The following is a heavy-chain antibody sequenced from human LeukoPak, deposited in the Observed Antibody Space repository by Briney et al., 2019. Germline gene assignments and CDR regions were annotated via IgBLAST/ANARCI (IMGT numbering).Heavy chain of an antibody. J-gene: IGHJ4*02. Sequence: GASVKVSCKASGYTFTTNDINWVRQATGQGLEWMGWMNPDSGNTGYAQKFQGRVTMTRNTFISTAYMELSSLRSEDTAVYYCARGLGPTPHDNWGQGTLVTVSS. CDR3: ARGLGPTPHDN. CDR2: MNPDSGNT. D-gene: IGHD3-16*01. V-gene: IGHV1-8*01. CDR1: GYTFTTND.